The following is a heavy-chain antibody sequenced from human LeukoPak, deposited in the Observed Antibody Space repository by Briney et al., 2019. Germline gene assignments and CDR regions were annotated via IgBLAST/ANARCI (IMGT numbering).Heavy chain of an antibody. CDR2: INPNSGGT. CDR1: GYTFTGYY. CDR3: ARIVCSSTSCYTSYFDY. Sequence: ASVKVSCKASGYTFTGYYVHWVRQAPGQGLEWMGWINPNSGGTNYAQKFQGRVTMTRDTSISTAYMELSRLRSDDTAVYYCARIVCSSTSCYTSYFDYWGQGTLVTVSS. V-gene: IGHV1-2*02. D-gene: IGHD2-2*02. J-gene: IGHJ4*02.